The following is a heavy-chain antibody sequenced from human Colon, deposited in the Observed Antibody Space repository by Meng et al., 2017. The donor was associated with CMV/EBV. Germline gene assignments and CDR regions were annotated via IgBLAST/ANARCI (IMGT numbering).Heavy chain of an antibody. Sequence: SVKVSCKASGGTFGNSAISWVRQAPGRGLEWMGGILPIRAVPLYTEKFQGRATFTADTSTGTAYMELSSLRSEDTALYYCATSPCVTAITCDVALQPKDAFDFWGQGTMVTVSS. V-gene: IGHV1-69*10. CDR1: GGTFGNSA. D-gene: IGHD2-21*02. J-gene: IGHJ3*01. CDR2: ILPIRAVP. CDR3: ATSPCVTAITCDVALQPKDAFDF.